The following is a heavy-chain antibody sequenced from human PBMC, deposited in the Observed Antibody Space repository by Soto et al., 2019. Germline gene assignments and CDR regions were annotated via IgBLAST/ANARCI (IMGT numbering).Heavy chain of an antibody. CDR2: ISYDGSNT. J-gene: IGHJ4*02. V-gene: IGHV3-30*18. D-gene: IGHD1-26*01. CDR1: GFTFSSYC. Sequence: GGSLRLSCVASGFTFSSYCMHWVRQAPGKGLEGVAIISYDGSNTYYADSVKGRFTISRDNSKNTLYLQMNSLRAEDTSVYYCAKEGGLSGSYYISSSYYFDYWGQGTLVTVSS. CDR3: AKEGGLSGSYYISSSYYFDY.